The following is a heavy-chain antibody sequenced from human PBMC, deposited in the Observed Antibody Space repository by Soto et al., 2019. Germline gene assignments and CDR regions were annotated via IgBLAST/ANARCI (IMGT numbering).Heavy chain of an antibody. V-gene: IGHV4-34*01. D-gene: IGHD2-8*01. CDR2: INHSGST. J-gene: IGHJ4*02. Sequence: QVQLQQWGAGLLKPSETLSLTCAVYGGSFSGYYWSWIRQPPGKGLEWIGEINHSGSTNYNPSLKSRVTRSVDTSKNQFSLKLGSVTAADTAVYYCARGRNYCTNGVCVYYFDYWGQGTLVTVSS. CDR3: ARGRNYCTNGVCVYYFDY. CDR1: GGSFSGYY.